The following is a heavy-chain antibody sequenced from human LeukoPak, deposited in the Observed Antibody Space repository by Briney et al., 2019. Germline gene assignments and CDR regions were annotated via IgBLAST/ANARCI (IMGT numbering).Heavy chain of an antibody. Sequence: SVKVSCKASGYTFTGYYMHWVRQAPGQGLEWMGGIIPIFGTANYAQKFQGRVTITADESTSTAYMELSSLRSEDTAVYYCANQGDYYDSSGYYSGEAYWGQGTLVTVSS. CDR3: ANQGDYYDSSGYYSGEAY. CDR1: GYTFTGYY. D-gene: IGHD3-22*01. V-gene: IGHV1-69*13. J-gene: IGHJ4*02. CDR2: IIPIFGTA.